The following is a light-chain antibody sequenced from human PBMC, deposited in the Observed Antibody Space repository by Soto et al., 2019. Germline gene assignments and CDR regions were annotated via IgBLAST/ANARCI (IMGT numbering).Light chain of an antibody. J-gene: IGKJ4*01. CDR1: QSVSSN. CDR3: QQYNNWPPR. Sequence: EIVMTQSPATLSVSPGERATLSCRASQSVSSNLAWYQQKPGQAPRLLIYGASTRATGIPARFSGSGSGTEFTLTISSLQSEDFVVYYCQQYNNWPPRFGGGTKVEIK. V-gene: IGKV3-15*01. CDR2: GAS.